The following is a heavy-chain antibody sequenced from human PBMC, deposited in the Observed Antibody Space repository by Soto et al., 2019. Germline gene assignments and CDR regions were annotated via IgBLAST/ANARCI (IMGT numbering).Heavy chain of an antibody. CDR3: ARGWVAAAGTYNWFDP. CDR2: ISAYNGNT. V-gene: IGHV1-18*01. D-gene: IGHD6-13*01. Sequence: ASVKVSCKXSGYTFTSYGISWVRQAPGQGLEWMGWISAYNGNTNYAQKLQGRVTMTTDTSTSTAYMELRSLRSDDTAVYYCARGWVAAAGTYNWFDPWGQGTLVTVSS. CDR1: GYTFTSYG. J-gene: IGHJ5*02.